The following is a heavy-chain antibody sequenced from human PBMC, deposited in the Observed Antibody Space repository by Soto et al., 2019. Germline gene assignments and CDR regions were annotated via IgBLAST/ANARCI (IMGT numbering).Heavy chain of an antibody. CDR1: GGSIRSSSYY. CDR3: ARHRPSSWYMGGGMDV. Sequence: ASETLSLTCTVSGGSIRSSSYYWGWIRQPPGKGLEWIGSIYYSGSTYYNPSLKSRVTISVDTSKNQFSLKLSSVTAADTAVYYCARHRPSSWYMGGGMDVWGQGTTVTVSS. J-gene: IGHJ6*02. V-gene: IGHV4-39*01. CDR2: IYYSGST. D-gene: IGHD6-13*01.